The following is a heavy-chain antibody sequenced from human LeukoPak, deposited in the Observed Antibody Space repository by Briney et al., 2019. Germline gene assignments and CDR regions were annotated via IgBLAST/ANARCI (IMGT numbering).Heavy chain of an antibody. CDR1: GFTFSSYW. J-gene: IGHJ4*02. CDR2: IKQDGSEK. Sequence: PGGSLRLSCVASGFTFSSYWMSWVRQAPGKGLEWVANIKQDGSEKYYVDSVKGRFTISRDNAKNSLYLQMNSLRAEDTAVYYCARVLRYFDWLYDYWGQGTLVTVSS. CDR3: ARVLRYFDWLYDY. V-gene: IGHV3-7*01. D-gene: IGHD3-9*01.